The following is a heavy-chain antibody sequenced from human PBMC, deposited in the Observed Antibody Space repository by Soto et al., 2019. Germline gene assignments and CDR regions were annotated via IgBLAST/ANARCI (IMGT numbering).Heavy chain of an antibody. D-gene: IGHD6-13*01. CDR3: ARLYSSIWPCFQH. CDR1: GFSLSTSAVG. J-gene: IGHJ1*01. CDR2: IYWDDDK. Sequence: QITLKESGPALVKPTQTLTLTCTFSGFSLSTSAVGVGWLRQPPGKALEWLAPIYWDDDKPYSPSLKSRITITKDTSKNQVVLKLTNMDPMDTATYYCARLYSSIWPCFQHWGQGTLVTVSS. V-gene: IGHV2-5*02.